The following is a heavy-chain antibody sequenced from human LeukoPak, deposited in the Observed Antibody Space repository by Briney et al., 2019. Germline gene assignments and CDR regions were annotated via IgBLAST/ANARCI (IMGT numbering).Heavy chain of an antibody. J-gene: IGHJ6*03. D-gene: IGHD2-2*02. CDR1: GYTFTSYG. CDR2: ISAYNGNT. Sequence: ASVKVSCKASGYTFTSYGISWVRQAPGQGPEWMGWISAYNGNTNYAQKLQGRVTMTTDTSTSTAYMELRSLRSDDTAVYYCARDLYTSPYYYYYYMDVWGKGTTVTVSS. V-gene: IGHV1-18*01. CDR3: ARDLYTSPYYYYYYMDV.